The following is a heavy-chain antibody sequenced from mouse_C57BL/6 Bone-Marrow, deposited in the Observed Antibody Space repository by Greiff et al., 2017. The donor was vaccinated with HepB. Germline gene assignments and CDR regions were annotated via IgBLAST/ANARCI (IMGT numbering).Heavy chain of an antibody. CDR2: IDPENGDT. J-gene: IGHJ2*01. CDR1: GFNIKDDY. CDR3: TTGDYLFDY. D-gene: IGHD5-5*01. V-gene: IGHV14-4*01. Sequence: EVQGVESGAELVRPGASVKLSCTASGFNIKDDYMHWVKQRPEQGLEWIGWIDPENGDTEYASKFQGKATITADTSSNTAYLQLSSLTSEDTAVYYCTTGDYLFDYWGQGTTLTVSS.